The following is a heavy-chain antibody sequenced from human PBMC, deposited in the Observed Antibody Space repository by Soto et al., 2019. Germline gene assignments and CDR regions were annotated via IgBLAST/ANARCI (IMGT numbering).Heavy chain of an antibody. CDR2: INHSGST. Sequence: PSETLSLTCAVYGGSFSGYYWSWIRQPPGKGLEWIGEINHSGSTNYNPSLKSRVTISVDTSKNQFSLKLSSVTAADTAVYYCARVPGSGWKYFDYWGQGTLVTVSS. CDR1: GGSFSGYY. V-gene: IGHV4-34*01. CDR3: ARVPGSGWKYFDY. J-gene: IGHJ4*02. D-gene: IGHD6-19*01.